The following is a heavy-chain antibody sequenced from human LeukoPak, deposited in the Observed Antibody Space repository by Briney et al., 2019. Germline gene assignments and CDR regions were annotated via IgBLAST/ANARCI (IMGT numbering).Heavy chain of an antibody. V-gene: IGHV3-53*01. D-gene: IGHD3-10*01. CDR2: MYRVGST. Sequence: GGSLRLSCAASGFTVSTNYMSWVRQAPGKGLEWVSVMYRVGSTYYADSVNGRFTISRDDSENTLFLQMNSLTGEDTAFYFCARTIPYGSGRQRPGKYYFDYWGQGTLVTVSS. CDR3: ARTIPYGSGRQRPGKYYFDY. CDR1: GFTVSTNY. J-gene: IGHJ4*02.